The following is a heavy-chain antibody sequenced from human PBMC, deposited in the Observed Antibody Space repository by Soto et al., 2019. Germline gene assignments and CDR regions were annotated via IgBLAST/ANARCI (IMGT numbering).Heavy chain of an antibody. J-gene: IGHJ6*02. V-gene: IGHV1-18*01. D-gene: IGHD2-15*01. CDR3: AKDNTAKSPSRYSFGMDV. CDR2: ISGYSGRT. Sequence: QIQVVQSGTEVKEPGASVKVSCKASGYTFTEYGIRWMRQAPGQGLEWVGWISGYSGRTLYAQKFQGRVTITTDTSTITAYIDLRSLGSDDTAVYYCAKDNTAKSPSRYSFGMDVWGPGTTVIVSS. CDR1: GYTFTEYG.